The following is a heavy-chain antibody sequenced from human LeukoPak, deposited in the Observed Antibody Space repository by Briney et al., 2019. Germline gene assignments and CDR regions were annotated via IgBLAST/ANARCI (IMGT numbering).Heavy chain of an antibody. CDR1: GYSFTSYW. D-gene: IGHD2-2*02. CDR3: ARHNMAGYCSSTSCYMRGYGWFGP. CDR2: IYPGDSDT. Sequence: GESLKISCKGSGYSFTSYWIGWVRQMPGKGLEWMGIIYPGDSDTRYSPSFQGQVTISADKSISTAYLQWSSLKASDTAMYYCARHNMAGYCSSTSCYMRGYGWFGPWGQGTLVTVSS. J-gene: IGHJ5*02. V-gene: IGHV5-51*01.